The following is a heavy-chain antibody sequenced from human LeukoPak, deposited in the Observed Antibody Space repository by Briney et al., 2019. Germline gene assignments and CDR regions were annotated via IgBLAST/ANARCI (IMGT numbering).Heavy chain of an antibody. D-gene: IGHD3-22*01. J-gene: IGHJ1*01. V-gene: IGHV1-69*05. CDR3: ARSSYYYDSSGYPVLEYFQH. Sequence: GSSVKVSCKASGGTFSSYAISWVRQAPGQGLEWMGGIIPIFGEANYAQKFQGRVTITTDESTSTAYMELSSLRSEDTAVYYCARSSYYYDSSGYPVLEYFQHWGQGTLVTVSS. CDR2: IIPIFGEA. CDR1: GGTFSSYA.